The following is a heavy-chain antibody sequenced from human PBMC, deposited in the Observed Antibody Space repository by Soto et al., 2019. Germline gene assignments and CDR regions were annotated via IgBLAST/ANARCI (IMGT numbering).Heavy chain of an antibody. Sequence: PGGSLRLSCAASGFTFSSYGMHWVRQAPGKGLEWVAVISYDGSNKYYADSVKGRFTISRDNSKNTLYLQMNSLRAEDTAVYYCAKVVQVQLWLELPDYWGQGTLVTVSS. CDR2: ISYDGSNK. CDR1: GFTFSSYG. V-gene: IGHV3-30*18. D-gene: IGHD5-18*01. J-gene: IGHJ4*02. CDR3: AKVVQVQLWLELPDY.